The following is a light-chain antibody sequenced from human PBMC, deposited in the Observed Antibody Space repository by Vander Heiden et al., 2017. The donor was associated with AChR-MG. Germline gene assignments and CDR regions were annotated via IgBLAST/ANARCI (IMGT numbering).Light chain of an antibody. J-gene: IGKJ3*01. CDR2: GAS. CDR3: QQYGASPVT. CDR1: QSVSTY. V-gene: IGKV3-20*01. Sequence: EIVLTQSPGTLSLSPGERVTLSCRASQSVSTYLAWYQQKRGQAPRLLIYGASSRATGIPDRFSASGSGTDFTLTISRLEPEDIAVYFCQQYGASPVTCGPGTKVDIK.